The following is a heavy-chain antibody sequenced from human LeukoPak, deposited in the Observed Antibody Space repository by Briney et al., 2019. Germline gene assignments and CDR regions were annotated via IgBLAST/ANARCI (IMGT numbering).Heavy chain of an antibody. CDR3: ARERYYYDSSGYYPVDAFDI. Sequence: SETLSLTSTVSGGSISSYYWSWIRQPPGKGLEWIGYIYYSGSTNYNPSLKSRVTISVDTSKNQFSLKLSSVTAADTAVYYCARERYYYDSSGYYPVDAFDIWGQGTMVTASS. CDR1: GGSISSYY. D-gene: IGHD3-22*01. CDR2: IYYSGST. J-gene: IGHJ3*02. V-gene: IGHV4-59*01.